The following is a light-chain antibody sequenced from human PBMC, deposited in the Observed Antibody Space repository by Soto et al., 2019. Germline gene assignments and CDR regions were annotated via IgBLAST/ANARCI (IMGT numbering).Light chain of an antibody. CDR1: SSDVGAYNY. V-gene: IGLV2-8*01. CDR3: ASHAGSNAG. CDR2: EVS. Sequence: QAALTQPPSASGSPGQSVTIPCTGTSSDVGAYNYVSWYQQHPGKAPKLVIYEVSKRPSGVPDRFSGSKSGNTASLTVSGLQGDDDADYYCASHAGSNAGFGTGTKVTVL. J-gene: IGLJ1*01.